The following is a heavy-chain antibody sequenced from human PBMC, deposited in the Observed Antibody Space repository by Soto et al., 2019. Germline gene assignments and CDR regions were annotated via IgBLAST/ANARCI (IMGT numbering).Heavy chain of an antibody. Sequence: SQTLSLTCAISGDSVSSNSAAWNWIRQSPSRGLEWLGRTYYRSKWYNDYAVSVKSRITINPDPSKNQFSLQLNSVTPEDTAVYYCARGYCSGSSCFYYYGMDVWGQGTTVTVSS. CDR3: ARGYCSGSSCFYYYGMDV. CDR1: GDSVSSNSAA. D-gene: IGHD2-15*01. V-gene: IGHV6-1*01. CDR2: TYYRSKWYN. J-gene: IGHJ6*02.